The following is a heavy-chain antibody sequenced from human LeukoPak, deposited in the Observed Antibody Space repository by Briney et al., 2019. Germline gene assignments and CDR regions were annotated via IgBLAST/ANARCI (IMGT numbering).Heavy chain of an antibody. CDR2: IIPIFGTA. V-gene: IGHV1-69*05. Sequence: SVKVSCKASGGTFSSYAISWVRQAPGRGLEWMGRIIPIFGTANYAQKFQGRVTITTDESTSTAYMELSSLRSEDTAVYYCARDRWAARANVNWFDPWGQGTLVTVSS. CDR3: ARDRWAARANVNWFDP. D-gene: IGHD5-18*01. J-gene: IGHJ5*02. CDR1: GGTFSSYA.